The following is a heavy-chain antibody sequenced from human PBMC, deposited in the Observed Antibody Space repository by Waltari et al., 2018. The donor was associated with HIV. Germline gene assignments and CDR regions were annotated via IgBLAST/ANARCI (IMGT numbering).Heavy chain of an antibody. CDR3: AKTYYGPTSYYNVGAFDV. V-gene: IGHV1-2*02. J-gene: IGHJ3*01. CDR2: INPFSGGT. Sequence: VQLVQSGAQVKEPGDSVKVSCRASGYNFNSFYLHWVRQAPGQGLQWVGFINPFSGGTNYAQKFRGRVTLTRETSIDTSFMELTGLGSDDTAVYYCAKTYYGPTSYYNVGAFDVWGQGTMVSVSS. CDR1: GYNFNSFY. D-gene: IGHD3-10*01.